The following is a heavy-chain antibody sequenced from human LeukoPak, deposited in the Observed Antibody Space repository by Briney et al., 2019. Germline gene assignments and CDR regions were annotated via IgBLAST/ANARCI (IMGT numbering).Heavy chain of an antibody. CDR1: GFSLSTRGVG. Sequence: SGPTLVKPTQTLTLTCTFSGFSLSTRGVGVGWIRQPPGKALEWLALIYWNDDKRYSPSLKSRLTITKDTSKNQVVLTMTNMDPVDTATYYCAHRDDFWSGYYVDYWGQGTLVTVSS. D-gene: IGHD3-3*01. CDR2: IYWNDDK. V-gene: IGHV2-5*01. CDR3: AHRDDFWSGYYVDY. J-gene: IGHJ4*02.